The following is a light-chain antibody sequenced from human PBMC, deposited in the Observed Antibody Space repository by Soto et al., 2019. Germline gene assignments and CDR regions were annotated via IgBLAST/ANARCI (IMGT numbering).Light chain of an antibody. CDR2: SVS. CDR1: QRASRQY. V-gene: IGKV3-20*01. CDR3: QDFDSPQWT. J-gene: IGKJ1*01. Sequence: VLTQSPDTLSLSPGDRATLSCRANQRASRQYLSWYQQRPGQPPSLLIYSVSMRADGVPDRFSGSGSGSEFTLTINSLEPEDFAVYYCQDFDSPQWTFGQGTKIE.